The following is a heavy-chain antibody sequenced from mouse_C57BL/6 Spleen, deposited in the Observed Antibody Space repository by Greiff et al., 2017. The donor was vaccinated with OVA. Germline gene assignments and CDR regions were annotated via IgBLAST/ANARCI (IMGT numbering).Heavy chain of an antibody. V-gene: IGHV1-69*01. D-gene: IGHD1-1*01. CDR1: GYTFTSYW. J-gene: IGHJ2*01. Sequence: VQLQQPGAELVMPGASVKLSCKASGYTFTSYWMHWVKQRPGQGLEWIGEIDPSDSYTNYNQKFKGKSTLTVDKSSSTAYMQLSSLTSEDSAVYYCARGITPDFDYWGQGTTLTVSS. CDR2: IDPSDSYT. CDR3: ARGITPDFDY.